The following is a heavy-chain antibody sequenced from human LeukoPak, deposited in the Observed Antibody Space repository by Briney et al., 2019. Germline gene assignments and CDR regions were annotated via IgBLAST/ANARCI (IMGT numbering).Heavy chain of an antibody. CDR3: ARAKSIAAPHDY. CDR2: IIPILGIA. CDR1: GYTFTGFY. J-gene: IGHJ4*02. V-gene: IGHV1-69*04. Sequence: GASVTVSCKASGYTFTGFYIHWVRQAPGQGLEWMGRIIPILGIANYAQKFQGRVTITADKSTSTAYMELSSLRSEDTAVYYCARAKSIAAPHDYWGQGTLVTVSS. D-gene: IGHD6-6*01.